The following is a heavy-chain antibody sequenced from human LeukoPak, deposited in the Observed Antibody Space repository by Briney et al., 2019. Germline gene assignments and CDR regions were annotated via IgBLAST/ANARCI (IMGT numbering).Heavy chain of an antibody. Sequence: SVKVSCKASGGTFSSYAISWVRQAPGQGLERMGRIIPIFGTANYAQKFQGRVTITTDESTSTAYMELSSLRSEDTAVYYCARRSSSWYEGPPFDPWGQGTLVTVSS. D-gene: IGHD6-13*01. V-gene: IGHV1-69*05. CDR2: IIPIFGTA. J-gene: IGHJ5*02. CDR1: GGTFSSYA. CDR3: ARRSSSWYEGPPFDP.